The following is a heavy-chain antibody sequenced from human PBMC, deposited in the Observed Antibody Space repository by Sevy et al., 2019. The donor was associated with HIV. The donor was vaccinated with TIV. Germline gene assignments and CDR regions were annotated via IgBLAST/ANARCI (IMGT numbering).Heavy chain of an antibody. Sequence: GGSLRLSCAASGFTFSSYSMNWVRQAPGKGLEWVSYISSSSSTIYYADSVKGRFTISRDNAKNSLYLQMNSLRDEDTAVYYCARERGYSYVGGGSFDYWGQGTLVTVSS. CDR3: ARERGYSYVGGGSFDY. D-gene: IGHD5-18*01. V-gene: IGHV3-48*02. CDR2: ISSSSSTI. J-gene: IGHJ4*02. CDR1: GFTFSSYS.